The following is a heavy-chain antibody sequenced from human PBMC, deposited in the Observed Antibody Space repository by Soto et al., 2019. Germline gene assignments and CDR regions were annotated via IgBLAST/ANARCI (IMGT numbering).Heavy chain of an antibody. CDR1: GFTFSSYG. D-gene: IGHD1-26*01. V-gene: IGHV3-30*18. J-gene: IGHJ4*02. CDR3: AKEGGLSGSYDISSSYYFDY. Sequence: QVQLVESGGGVVQPGRSLRLSCVASGFTFSSYGMHWVRQAPGKGLEWVAIISYDGSNTYYADSVKGRFTISRENSKNTLYRQMNSLRAEDTYVYYCAKEGGLSGSYDISSSYYFDYWGQGTLVTVSS. CDR2: ISYDGSNT.